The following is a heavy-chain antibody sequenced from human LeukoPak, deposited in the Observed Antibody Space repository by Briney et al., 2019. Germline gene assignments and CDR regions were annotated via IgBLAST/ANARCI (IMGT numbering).Heavy chain of an antibody. CDR3: ARVGYFYRSGSPTGGYLDY. D-gene: IGHD3-10*01. CDR2: INPNGGGR. V-gene: IGHV1-2*02. J-gene: IGHJ4*02. CDR1: GYTFTGYY. Sequence: AASVKVSCQASGYTFTGYYMHWVRQAPGQGLEWMGWINPNGGGREYAQKFQGRVNMTRDTAISTAYMELSSLTFDDTAIYYCARVGYFYRSGSPTGGYLDYWGQGTLVTVSS.